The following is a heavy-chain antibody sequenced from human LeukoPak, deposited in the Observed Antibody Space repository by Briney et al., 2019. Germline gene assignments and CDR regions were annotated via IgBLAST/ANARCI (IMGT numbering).Heavy chain of an antibody. CDR1: GFTFSDYY. Sequence: GGSLRLSCAASGFTFSDYYMSWIRQAPGKGLEWVSYISSSGSTIYYADSVKGRFTISRDNAKNSLYLQVNSLRAEDTAVYYCARERVVAATHFDYWGQGTLVTVSS. J-gene: IGHJ4*02. CDR3: ARERVVAATHFDY. CDR2: ISSSGSTI. D-gene: IGHD2-15*01. V-gene: IGHV3-11*04.